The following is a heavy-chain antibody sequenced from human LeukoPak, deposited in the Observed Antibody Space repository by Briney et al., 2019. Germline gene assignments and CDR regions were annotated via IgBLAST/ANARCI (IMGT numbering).Heavy chain of an antibody. D-gene: IGHD4-23*01. V-gene: IGHV4-59*01. CDR3: ARSFYGGNSRWFDP. J-gene: IGHJ5*02. CDR2: IYYSGST. Sequence: SETLSLTCTVSGGSISSYYWSWIRQPPGKGLEWIGYIYYSGSTNYNPSLKSRVTISVDTSKNQFSLKLSSVTAADTAVYYCARSFYGGNSRWFDPWGQGTVVTVSS. CDR1: GGSISSYY.